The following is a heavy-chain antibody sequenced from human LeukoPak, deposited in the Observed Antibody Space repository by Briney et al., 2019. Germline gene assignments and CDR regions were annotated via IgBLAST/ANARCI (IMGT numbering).Heavy chain of an antibody. CDR2: IYTSGST. CDR3: ARQGYSSGWNFDY. D-gene: IGHD6-19*01. CDR1: GGSISSYY. J-gene: IGHJ4*02. V-gene: IGHV4-4*09. Sequence: SETLSLTCTVSGGSISSYYWSWLRQPPGKGLEWIGYIYTSGSTNYNPSLKSRVTISVDTSKNQFSLKLSSVTAADTAVYYCARQGYSSGWNFDYWGQGTLVTVSS.